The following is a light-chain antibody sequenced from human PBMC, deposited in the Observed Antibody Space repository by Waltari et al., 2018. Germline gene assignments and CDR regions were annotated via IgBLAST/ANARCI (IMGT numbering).Light chain of an antibody. J-gene: IGLJ3*02. CDR2: DGS. Sequence: QSALTQPASVSGSPGQSITISCTGPNSDVGRYNFVSWFQQHRGTAPKLIIYDGSKRPSGISNRFSGSKSGNMASLTISGLQAGDETDYYCCSYAGSSTWVFGGGTKLTVL. V-gene: IGLV2-23*01. CDR1: NSDVGRYNF. CDR3: CSYAGSSTWV.